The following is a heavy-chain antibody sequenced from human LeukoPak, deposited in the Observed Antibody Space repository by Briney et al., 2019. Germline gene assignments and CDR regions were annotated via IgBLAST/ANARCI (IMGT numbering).Heavy chain of an antibody. CDR2: VHHTGSD. D-gene: IGHD1-26*01. CDR3: ARVIVTATHVPDAFDL. V-gene: IGHV4-38-2*01. J-gene: IGHJ3*01. Sequence: SETPSLTCVISGYSISAGYFWGWIRQSPVKGLEWIGSVHHTGSDYYNPSLKSRVTISIDTSKNHFSLNLTSVTAADTAVFFCARVIVTATHVPDAFDLWGQGILVTVSS. CDR1: GYSISAGYF.